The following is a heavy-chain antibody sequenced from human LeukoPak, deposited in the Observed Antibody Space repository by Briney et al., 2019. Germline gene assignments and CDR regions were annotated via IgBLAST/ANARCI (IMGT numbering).Heavy chain of an antibody. CDR2: ISSSGSTK. D-gene: IGHD3-10*01. V-gene: IGHV3-48*03. CDR1: GFTFSSYE. Sequence: GGSLRLSCAASGFTFSSYEMNWVRQAPGKGLEWVSYISSSGSTKYYADSVKGRFTISRDNAKNSLYLQMNSLRAEDTAVYYCARISPRFRGVITTHFDYWGQGTLVTVSS. CDR3: ARISPRFRGVITTHFDY. J-gene: IGHJ4*02.